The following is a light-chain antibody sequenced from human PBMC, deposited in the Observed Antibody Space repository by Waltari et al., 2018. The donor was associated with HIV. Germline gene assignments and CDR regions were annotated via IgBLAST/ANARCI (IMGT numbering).Light chain of an antibody. CDR3: AAWDDSLDGPVV. CDR2: SNN. J-gene: IGLJ2*01. CDR1: SSNIVSNT. Sequence: QSVLTQPPSASGTPGQRVTISCSGSSSNIVSNTVNWYQQLPGTAPKLLIYSNNLRPSGVPDRFSGSRSGTSASLAISGLQSEDEADYHCAAWDDSLDGPVVFGGGTKVTVL. V-gene: IGLV1-44*01.